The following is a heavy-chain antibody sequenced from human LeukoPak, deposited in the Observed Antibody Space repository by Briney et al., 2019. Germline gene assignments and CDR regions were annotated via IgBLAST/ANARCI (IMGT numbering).Heavy chain of an antibody. CDR2: ISDSSSYR. J-gene: IGHJ4*02. V-gene: IGHV3-21*01. Sequence: NAGGSLRLSCAASGFTFSTYTVTWVRRAPGKGLEWVSSISDSSSYRYYADSVKGRFTISRDNAKNSLYLQMNSLRAEDTAVYYCAREETETFDYWGQGTLVTVSS. CDR3: AREETETFDY. CDR1: GFTFSTYT. D-gene: IGHD1-1*01.